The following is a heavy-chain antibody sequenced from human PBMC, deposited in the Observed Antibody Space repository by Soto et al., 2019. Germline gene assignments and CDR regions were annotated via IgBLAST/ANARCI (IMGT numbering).Heavy chain of an antibody. V-gene: IGHV3-30*18. CDR1: GFTFSSYG. CDR3: AKDLNYYYDSSGYSSAPNY. J-gene: IGHJ4*02. Sequence: GGSLRLSCAASGFTFSSYGMHWVRQAPGKGLEWVAVISYDGSNKYYADPVKGRFTISRDNSKNTLYLQMNSLRAEDTAVYYCAKDLNYYYDSSGYSSAPNYWGQGTLVTVSS. D-gene: IGHD3-22*01. CDR2: ISYDGSNK.